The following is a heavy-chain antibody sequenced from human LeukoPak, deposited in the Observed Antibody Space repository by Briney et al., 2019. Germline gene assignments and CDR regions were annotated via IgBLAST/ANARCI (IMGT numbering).Heavy chain of an antibody. D-gene: IGHD2-8*01. J-gene: IGHJ5*02. CDR2: IIPIFGTA. Sequence: SVKVSCKASGGTFSSYAISWVRQAPGQGLEWMGGIIPIFGTANYAQKFQGRVTITADESTSTAYMELSSLRSEDTAVYYCAREERCTNGVCYRGRLYNWFDPWGQGTLVTVSS. CDR1: GGTFSSYA. CDR3: AREERCTNGVCYRGRLYNWFDP. V-gene: IGHV1-69*13.